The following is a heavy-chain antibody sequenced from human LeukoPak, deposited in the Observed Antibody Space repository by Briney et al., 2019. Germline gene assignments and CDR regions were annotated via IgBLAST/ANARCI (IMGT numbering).Heavy chain of an antibody. V-gene: IGHV1-18*01. Sequence: GASVKVSCKASGYPFTTYAISWVRQAPGRGLEWMGWISAYNGNTNYAQKLQGRVTMTTDTSTSTAYMELRSLRSDDTAVYYCARSSYLHHTFDYWGQGTLVTVSS. D-gene: IGHD2/OR15-2a*01. J-gene: IGHJ4*02. CDR1: GYPFTTYA. CDR2: ISAYNGNT. CDR3: ARSSYLHHTFDY.